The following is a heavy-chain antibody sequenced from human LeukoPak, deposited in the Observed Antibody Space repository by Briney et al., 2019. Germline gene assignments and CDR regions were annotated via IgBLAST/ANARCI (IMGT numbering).Heavy chain of an antibody. V-gene: IGHV3-20*04. CDR1: GFTFSSYW. D-gene: IGHD3-22*01. J-gene: IGHJ4*02. CDR2: INWNGGST. Sequence: GGSLRLSCAASGFTFSSYWMHWVRQAPGKGLEWVSGINWNGGSTGYADSVKGRFTISRDNAKNSLYLQMNSLRAEDTAIYYCAKSDDSSGYWGGYFDYWGQGTLVTVSS. CDR3: AKSDDSSGYWGGYFDY.